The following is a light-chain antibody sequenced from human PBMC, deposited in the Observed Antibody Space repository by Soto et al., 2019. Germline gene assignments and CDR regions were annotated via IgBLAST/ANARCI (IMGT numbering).Light chain of an antibody. CDR3: QQVESYPST. J-gene: IGKJ4*01. Sequence: IQLTQTPSSLSASVGDRDTITCRASQGISSFLAWYQQKPGKAPKLLIYAASSLQSGVPSRFSGSGFGTDFTLTITSLQPEDFATYYCQQVESYPSTFGGGTKVDIK. CDR1: QGISSF. CDR2: AAS. V-gene: IGKV1-9*01.